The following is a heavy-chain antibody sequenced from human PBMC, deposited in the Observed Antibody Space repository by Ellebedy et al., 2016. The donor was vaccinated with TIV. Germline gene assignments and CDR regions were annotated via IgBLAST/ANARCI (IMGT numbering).Heavy chain of an antibody. CDR2: IYHSGST. Sequence: SETLSLXCAVSGASITIKSYYWGWTRQSPGKGLEWIGAIYHSGSTYYNPSLKSRVTISVDTSKNQFSLNLNSVTAADTALYYCARIWFGDLLSPEGDVWGQGTTVTVSS. CDR3: ARIWFGDLLSPEGDV. D-gene: IGHD3-10*01. V-gene: IGHV4-39*01. CDR1: GASITIKSYY. J-gene: IGHJ6*02.